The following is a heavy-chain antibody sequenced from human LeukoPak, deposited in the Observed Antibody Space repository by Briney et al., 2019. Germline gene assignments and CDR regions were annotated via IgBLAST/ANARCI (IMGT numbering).Heavy chain of an antibody. J-gene: IGHJ4*02. D-gene: IGHD5-24*01. CDR3: ATGRLQPAH. Sequence: GGSLRLSCVVSGISFSGSWMTWVRQAPGRGLESVANINEDGSVTYFVDSVKGRFAISRDNASNSVFLQLKSLRAEDTAVYYCATGRLQPAHWGQGTLVTVSS. V-gene: IGHV3-7*01. CDR2: INEDGSVT. CDR1: GISFSGSW.